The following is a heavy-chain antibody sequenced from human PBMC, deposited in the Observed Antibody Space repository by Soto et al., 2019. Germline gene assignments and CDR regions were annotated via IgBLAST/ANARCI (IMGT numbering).Heavy chain of an antibody. Sequence: QVQLVQSGAEVKKPGASVKISCKASGYTLAGYYMHWVRQAPGQGLEWMGVIKPRCGRTSYAQKSRDSVSMTWDTSTSTVYMELNSLRSEDTAVYYCARNPQLCITTGCYGDYYYGMDFWGQGTTVTVSS. D-gene: IGHD2-2*01. J-gene: IGHJ6*02. CDR3: ARNPQLCITTGCYGDYYYGMDF. V-gene: IGHV1-46*01. CDR2: IKPRCGRT. CDR1: GYTLAGYY.